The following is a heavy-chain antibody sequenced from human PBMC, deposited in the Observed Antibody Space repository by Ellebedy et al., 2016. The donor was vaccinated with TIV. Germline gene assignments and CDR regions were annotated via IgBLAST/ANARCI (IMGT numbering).Heavy chain of an antibody. CDR2: IKSRSNDI. V-gene: IGHV3-21*01. J-gene: IGHJ4*02. CDR3: AKAAAGSQDRLDY. Sequence: GESLKISXAASGFTFSSYSMNWVRHLPGKGLEWVSSIKSRSNDIYYADSVKGRFTVSRDNARDTLFLQMNSLRVEDTAIYYCAKAAAGSQDRLDYWGQGTLVSVSS. CDR1: GFTFSSYS. D-gene: IGHD6-13*01.